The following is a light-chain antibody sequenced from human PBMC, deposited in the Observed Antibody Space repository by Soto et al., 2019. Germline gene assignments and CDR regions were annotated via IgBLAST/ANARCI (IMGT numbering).Light chain of an antibody. Sequence: EILLTQSPGTLSLSPGERATLSVRSIHIVSSSYLAWYQQKPGQAPRLLIYGTYSRATGITDRFSGSGSGTDFTLTISRLEPEDFAVYYCQQYGTSPITFGQGTRLEIK. CDR1: HIVSSSY. CDR2: GTY. J-gene: IGKJ5*01. V-gene: IGKV3-20*01. CDR3: QQYGTSPIT.